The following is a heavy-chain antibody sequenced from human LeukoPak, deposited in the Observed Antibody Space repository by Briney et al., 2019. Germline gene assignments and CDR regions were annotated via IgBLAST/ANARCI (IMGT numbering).Heavy chain of an antibody. Sequence: GRSLRLSCAASGFTFDDHGMHWVRQAPGKGLERVSGISWNSGSIGYADSVKGRFTISRDNAKDSLYLQMNSLRAEDTGLYYCTRASGYSSGSVDYWGQGTLVTVSS. V-gene: IGHV3-9*01. CDR1: GFTFDDHG. D-gene: IGHD5-18*01. CDR3: TRASGYSSGSVDY. J-gene: IGHJ4*02. CDR2: ISWNSGSI.